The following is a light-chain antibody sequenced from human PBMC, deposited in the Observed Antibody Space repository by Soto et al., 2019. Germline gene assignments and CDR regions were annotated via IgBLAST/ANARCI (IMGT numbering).Light chain of an antibody. CDR3: AACAARLNGGV. V-gene: IGLV1-44*01. J-gene: IGLJ3*02. CDR2: INN. Sequence: QSVLTQPPSASGTPGQRVTISCSGSSSNIGTNTVNWYQQLPGTAPKLLIYINNQRPSGVPDRFSGSKSGTSVSLAISGLQSEDEADYYCAACAARLNGGVFGGGTQVTVL. CDR1: SSNIGTNT.